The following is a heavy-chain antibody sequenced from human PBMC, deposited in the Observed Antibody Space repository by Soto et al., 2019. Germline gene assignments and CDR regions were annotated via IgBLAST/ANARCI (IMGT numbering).Heavy chain of an antibody. D-gene: IGHD6-19*01. Sequence: QVQLQESGPGLVKPSETLSLTCTVSGGSISSYYWIWIRQPPGKGLEWIGYIYYSGSTNYNPSLKSRVTIAVDTSKNHFSLKLCSVTAADTAVYYCASDSSGWYRGDWYVDLWGRVTLVTVSS. CDR1: GGSISSYY. CDR2: IYYSGST. CDR3: ASDSSGWYRGDWYVDL. V-gene: IGHV4-59*01. J-gene: IGHJ2*01.